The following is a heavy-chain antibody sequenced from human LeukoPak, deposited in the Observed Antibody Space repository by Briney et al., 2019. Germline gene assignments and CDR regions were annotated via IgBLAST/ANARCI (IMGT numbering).Heavy chain of an antibody. J-gene: IGHJ4*02. CDR2: TSADERIK. D-gene: IGHD1-26*01. V-gene: IGHV3-30*03. CDR1: GFPFNDYV. Sequence: GGSLRLSCTVSGFPFNDYVIHWVRQAPGKGLEWVAVTSADERIKIYNDSVRGRFTISRDNSKNTQYLQMNSLRVEDTAVYYCARDPVLGAPDYLDYWGRATLVSVSS. CDR3: ARDPVLGAPDYLDY.